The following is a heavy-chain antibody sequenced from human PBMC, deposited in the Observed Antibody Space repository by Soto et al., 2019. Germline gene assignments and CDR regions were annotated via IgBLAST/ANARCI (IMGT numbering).Heavy chain of an antibody. Sequence: GGSLRLSCAASGFTFSSYAMSGGRQAPGKGLEWVSAISGSVGSTYYADSVKGRFTISRDNSKNTLYLQMNSLRAEDTAVYYCAKVGYYDSSGYYFDYWGQGTLVTVSS. J-gene: IGHJ4*02. V-gene: IGHV3-23*01. CDR3: AKVGYYDSSGYYFDY. D-gene: IGHD3-22*01. CDR2: ISGSVGST. CDR1: GFTFSSYA.